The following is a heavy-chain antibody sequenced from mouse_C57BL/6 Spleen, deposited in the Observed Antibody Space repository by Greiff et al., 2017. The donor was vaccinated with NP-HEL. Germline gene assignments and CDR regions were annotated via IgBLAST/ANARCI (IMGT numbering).Heavy chain of an antibody. J-gene: IGHJ2*01. CDR2: IDPSDSST. CDR3: SRRGTTGVDYFDY. Sequence: QVQLKQPGAELVKPGASVKLSCKASGYTFTSYWMQWVKQRPGQGLEWIGEIDPSDSSTNYNQKFKGKATLTVDTSSSTAYMQLSSLTSEDSAVYDCSRRGTTGVDYFDYWGQGTTLTVSS. D-gene: IGHD1-1*01. CDR1: GYTFTSYW. V-gene: IGHV1-50*01.